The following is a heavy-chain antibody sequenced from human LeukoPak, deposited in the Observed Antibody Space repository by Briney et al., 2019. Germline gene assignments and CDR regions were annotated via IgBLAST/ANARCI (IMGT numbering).Heavy chain of an antibody. CDR3: ARGYIRPHYYYDSSGSLPFDY. V-gene: IGHV4-34*01. CDR1: GFTFSSYA. CDR2: INHSGST. D-gene: IGHD3-22*01. Sequence: GSLRLSCAASGFTFSSYAMNWVRQPPGKGLEWIGEINHSGSTNYNPSLKSRVTISVDTSKNQFSLKLSSVTAADTAVYYCARGYIRPHYYYDSSGSLPFDYWGQGTLVTVSS. J-gene: IGHJ4*02.